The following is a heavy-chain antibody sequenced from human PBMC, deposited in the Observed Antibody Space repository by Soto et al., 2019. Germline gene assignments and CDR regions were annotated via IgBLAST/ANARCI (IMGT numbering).Heavy chain of an antibody. CDR3: ARVWGDYSHFDY. CDR2: ISGDGSNI. J-gene: IGHJ4*02. D-gene: IGHD2-15*01. CDR1: GFTFSNYW. V-gene: IGHV3-74*01. Sequence: GGSLRLSCAASGFTFSNYWMHWVRQAPGKGLVWVSRISGDGSNIDYADSVKGRYTISRDNAKITLYLQMNSLTAEDTAVYYCARVWGDYSHFDYWGPGTLVTVSS.